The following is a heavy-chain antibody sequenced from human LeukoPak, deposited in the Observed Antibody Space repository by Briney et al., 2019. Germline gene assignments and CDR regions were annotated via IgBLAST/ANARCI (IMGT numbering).Heavy chain of an antibody. Sequence: VASVKVSCTTSGYTFNDYGISWVRQAPGQGLEWMGWISPYNGNTNYAQKLQGRVTMTTDTSTSTAYMELRSLRSDDTAVYYCARDRGSLLDYWGQGALVTVSS. CDR3: ARDRGSLLDY. CDR1: GYTFNDYG. V-gene: IGHV1-18*01. CDR2: ISPYNGNT. D-gene: IGHD1-26*01. J-gene: IGHJ4*02.